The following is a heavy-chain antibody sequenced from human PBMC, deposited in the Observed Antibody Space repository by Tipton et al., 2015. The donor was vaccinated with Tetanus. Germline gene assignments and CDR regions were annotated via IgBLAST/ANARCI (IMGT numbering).Heavy chain of an antibody. CDR2: IDPNSGGT. Sequence: QLVQSGAEVKKPGASVKVSCKASGYTFTGYYMHWVRQAPGQGLEWMGWIDPNSGGTNYAQKFQGRVTMTRDTSISTAYMELSRLGSDDPAVYYCGRASVTATGGLDYWGQGTLVTVSS. CDR1: GYTFTGYY. CDR3: GRASVTATGGLDY. V-gene: IGHV1-2*02. D-gene: IGHD4-17*01. J-gene: IGHJ4*02.